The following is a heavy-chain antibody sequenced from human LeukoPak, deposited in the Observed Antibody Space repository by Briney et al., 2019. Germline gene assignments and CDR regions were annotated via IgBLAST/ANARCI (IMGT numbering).Heavy chain of an antibody. CDR3: ARDSAIRAFDY. CDR2: ISYDGSNK. CDR1: GFTFSSYA. J-gene: IGHJ4*02. V-gene: IGHV3-30-3*01. Sequence: GSLRLSCAASGFTFSSYAMHWVRQAPGKGLEWVAVISYDGSNKYYADSVKGRFTISRDNSKNTLYLQMNSLRAEDTAVYYCARDSAIRAFDYWGQGTLVTVSS. D-gene: IGHD4-17*01.